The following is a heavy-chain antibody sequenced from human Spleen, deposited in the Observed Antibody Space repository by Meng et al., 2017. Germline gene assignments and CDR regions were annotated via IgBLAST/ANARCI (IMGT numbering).Heavy chain of an antibody. J-gene: IGHJ6*02. CDR2: INHSGST. D-gene: IGHD6-13*01. CDR1: GGYFSDYF. CDR3: ARSNRYSSSWQYYYYYYGMDV. V-gene: IGHV4-34*01. Sequence: SETLSLTCAVYGGYFSDYFWTWIRQPPGKGLEWIGQINHSGSTNYNPSLKSRVTISVDTSKNQFSLKLSSVTAADTAVYYCARSNRYSSSWQYYYYYYGMDVWGQGTTVTVSS.